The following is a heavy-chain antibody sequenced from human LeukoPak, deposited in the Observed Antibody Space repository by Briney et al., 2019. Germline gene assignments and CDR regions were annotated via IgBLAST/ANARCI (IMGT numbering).Heavy chain of an antibody. D-gene: IGHD6-13*01. CDR2: IKSKTDGGTT. J-gene: IGHJ6*02. Sequence: PGGSLRLSCAASGFTFSNAWMSWVRQAPGKGLEWVGRIKSKTDGGTTDYAAPVKGRFTISRDDSKNTLYLQMNSLKTEDTAVYYCTTSLSSSWFVYYSGMDVWGQGTTVTVSS. CDR3: TTSLSSSWFVYYSGMDV. V-gene: IGHV3-15*01. CDR1: GFTFSNAW.